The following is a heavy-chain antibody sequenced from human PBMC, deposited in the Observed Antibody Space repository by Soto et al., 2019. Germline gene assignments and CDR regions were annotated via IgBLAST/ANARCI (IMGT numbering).Heavy chain of an antibody. V-gene: IGHV1-46*01. J-gene: IGHJ3*02. CDR3: ARAQFPRDAFDI. Sequence: ASVKVSCKASGYTFTSYYMHWVRQAPGQGLEWMGIIYPSDGSTTYAQNFQGRVTMTRDTSTSTVYMELSSLRSEDTAVYYCARAQFPRDAFDICGQGTLVTVSS. CDR2: IYPSDGST. CDR1: GYTFTSYY.